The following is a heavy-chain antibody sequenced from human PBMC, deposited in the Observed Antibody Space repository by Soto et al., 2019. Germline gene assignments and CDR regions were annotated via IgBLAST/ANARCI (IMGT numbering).Heavy chain of an antibody. J-gene: IGHJ4*02. CDR1: GFTVSSNY. Sequence: GGSLRLSCAASGFTVSSNYMSWVRQAPGKGLEWVSVIYSGGSTYYADSVKGRFTISRDNSKNTLYLQMNSLRAEDTAVYYCARAQTGTTRSFDYWGQGTLVTVSS. V-gene: IGHV3-66*01. CDR2: IYSGGST. CDR3: ARAQTGTTRSFDY. D-gene: IGHD1-7*01.